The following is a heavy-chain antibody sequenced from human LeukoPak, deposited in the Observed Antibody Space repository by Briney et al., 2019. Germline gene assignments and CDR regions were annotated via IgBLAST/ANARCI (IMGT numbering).Heavy chain of an antibody. Sequence: GGSLRLSCAVSGFTVSSTHMGWVRQPPGKGLEWVSVIYSGGAAYYHDSVKGRFTISRDLSKNTLSLQMNDLRAEDTAVYYCARVAVAYFDYWGQGTLVTVSS. J-gene: IGHJ4*02. D-gene: IGHD6-19*01. V-gene: IGHV3-66*01. CDR2: IYSGGAA. CDR3: ARVAVAYFDY. CDR1: GFTVSSTH.